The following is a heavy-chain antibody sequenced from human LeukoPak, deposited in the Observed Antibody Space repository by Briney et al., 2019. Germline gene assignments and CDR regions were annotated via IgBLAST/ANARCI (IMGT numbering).Heavy chain of an antibody. D-gene: IGHD2-21*02. J-gene: IGHJ4*02. CDR1: GVSIGSGYY. CDR2: IHYGGTT. V-gene: IGHV4-38-2*02. CDR3: TRDIGDFVSDF. Sequence: PSETLSLTCTVSGVSIGSGYYWAWIHQPPGKGLEWIGSIHYGGTTHYNPSLQSRVTISADTSKNQFALDLRSVTAADTAVYYCTRDIGDFVSDFWGQGTLVTVSS.